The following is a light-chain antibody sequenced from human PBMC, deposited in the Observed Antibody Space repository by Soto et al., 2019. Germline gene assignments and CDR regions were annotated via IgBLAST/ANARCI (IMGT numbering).Light chain of an antibody. Sequence: QSVLTQPRSVSGSPGQSVTISCTGTSSDVGGYNYVSWYQQHPGKAPKLMIYDVNKRPSGVPDRFSGSKSGNTASLTISGLQAEDEADYYCCSYADSYTLVFGTGTRSPS. V-gene: IGLV2-11*01. CDR3: CSYADSYTLV. CDR2: DVN. CDR1: SSDVGGYNY. J-gene: IGLJ1*01.